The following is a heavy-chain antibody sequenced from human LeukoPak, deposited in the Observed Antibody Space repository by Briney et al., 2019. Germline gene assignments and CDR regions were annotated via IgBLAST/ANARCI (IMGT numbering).Heavy chain of an antibody. D-gene: IGHD2-21*02. CDR2: ISDSGGGT. Sequence: GGSPRLSCAASGFTFSSYAMSWVRQAPGKGLDWVSTISDSGGGTHYADSVKGRFTISRDSSKNTVYLQMNSLRAEDTAVYYCAKDLRGYCGGDCYSAEYWGRGTLVTVSS. J-gene: IGHJ4*02. V-gene: IGHV3-23*01. CDR3: AKDLRGYCGGDCYSAEY. CDR1: GFTFSSYA.